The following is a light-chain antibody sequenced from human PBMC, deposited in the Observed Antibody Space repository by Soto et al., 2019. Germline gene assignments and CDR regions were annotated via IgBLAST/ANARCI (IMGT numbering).Light chain of an antibody. CDR2: EVS. CDR3: SLYTSSSTFV. CDR1: RSDVGNYKS. V-gene: IGLV2-18*01. Sequence: QSALTQPPSVSGSPGQSVTISCTGIRSDVGNYKSVSWYQQPPGTAPKLMIYEVSSRPSGVPDRFSGSKSGNTASLTISGLQVEDEADYYCSLYTSSSTFVFGTGTTV. J-gene: IGLJ1*01.